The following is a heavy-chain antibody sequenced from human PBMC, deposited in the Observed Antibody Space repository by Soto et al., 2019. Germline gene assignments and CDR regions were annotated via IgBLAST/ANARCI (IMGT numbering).Heavy chain of an antibody. J-gene: IGHJ6*02. CDR1: GFTFSSYG. V-gene: IGHV3-33*01. D-gene: IGHD3-22*01. Sequence: PGGSLRLSCAASGFTFSSYGMHWVRQSPGKGLEWVAVIWYDGSNKYYADSVKGRFTISRDNSKNTLYLQMNSPRAEDTAVYYCARGNYYDSSGYSLGYGMDVWGQGTTVTVSS. CDR2: IWYDGSNK. CDR3: ARGNYYDSSGYSLGYGMDV.